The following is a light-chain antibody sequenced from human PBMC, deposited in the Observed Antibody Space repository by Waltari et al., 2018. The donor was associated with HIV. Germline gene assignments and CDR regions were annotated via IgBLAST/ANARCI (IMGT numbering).Light chain of an antibody. CDR1: SSDVGGCNY. CDR2: AGS. J-gene: IGLJ3*02. Sequence: QSALTQPRSVSGSPGQPVTISCPGTSSDVGGCNYVSGYHQHPGKAPKLMLYAGSKWPTGVPHRFSVSKSGNPASLTISWLQVEYEADYFCASYAGSYTWVFGGGTKLTVL. CDR3: ASYAGSYTWV. V-gene: IGLV2-11*01.